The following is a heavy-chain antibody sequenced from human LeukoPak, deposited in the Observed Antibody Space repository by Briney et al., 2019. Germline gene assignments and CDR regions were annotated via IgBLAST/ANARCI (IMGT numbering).Heavy chain of an antibody. CDR1: GFTFTKYW. CDR3: AREVWGPEY. V-gene: IGHV3-7*01. Sequence: PGGSLRLYCAASGFTFTKYWMTWVRQAPGKGLEWVGNIKQDGSDKNYMDSVKGRFTISRDNTKNSVYLQMSSLRAEDTAVYYCAREVWGPEYWGQGTLVTVS. CDR2: IKQDGSDK. J-gene: IGHJ4*02. D-gene: IGHD1-14*01.